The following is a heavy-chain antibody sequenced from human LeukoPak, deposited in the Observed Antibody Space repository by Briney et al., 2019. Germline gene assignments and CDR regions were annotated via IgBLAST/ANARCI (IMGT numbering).Heavy chain of an antibody. D-gene: IGHD2-2*01. V-gene: IGHV1-46*01. CDR2: INPSGGST. J-gene: IGHJ6*02. CDR3: ARGTSPAHYYYYYGMDV. CDR1: GYTFTSYY. Sequence: ASVKVSCKASGYTFTSYYMHWVRQAPGQGLEWMGIINPSGGSTSYAQKFQGRVTITADKSTSTAYMELSSLRSEDTAVYYCARGTSPAHYYYYYGMDVWGQGTTVTVSS.